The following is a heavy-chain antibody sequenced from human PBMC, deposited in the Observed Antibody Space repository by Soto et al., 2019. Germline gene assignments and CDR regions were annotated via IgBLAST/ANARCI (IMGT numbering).Heavy chain of an antibody. CDR1: GGSISSSNW. J-gene: IGHJ5*02. CDR3: ARGTGSYYDGNWFDP. CDR2: IYHSGST. Sequence: QVQLQESGPGLVKPSGTLSLTCAVSGGSISSSNWWSWVRQPPGKGLEWIGEIYHSGSTNYNPSLKRRVTISVDKSKNQFSLKLNSVTAADTAVYYCARGTGSYYDGNWFDPWGQGTLVTVSS. V-gene: IGHV4-4*02. D-gene: IGHD1-26*01.